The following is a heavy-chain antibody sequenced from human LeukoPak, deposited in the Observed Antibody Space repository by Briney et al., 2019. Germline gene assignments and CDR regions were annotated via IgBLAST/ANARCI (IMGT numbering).Heavy chain of an antibody. Sequence: PSETLPLTCAVSGGSFSGYYWSWIRQPPGKGLEWIGEINHSGSTNYNPSLKSRVTISVDTSKNQFSLKLSSVTAADTAVYCCARGSHPPGEAVAGKNYYYYYGMDVWGQGTTVTVSS. D-gene: IGHD6-19*01. CDR3: ARGSHPPGEAVAGKNYYYYYGMDV. V-gene: IGHV4-34*01. CDR1: GGSFSGYY. CDR2: INHSGST. J-gene: IGHJ6*02.